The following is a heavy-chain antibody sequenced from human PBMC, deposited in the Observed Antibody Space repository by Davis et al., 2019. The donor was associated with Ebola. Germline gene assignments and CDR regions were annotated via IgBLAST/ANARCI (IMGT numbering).Heavy chain of an antibody. V-gene: IGHV4-34*01. J-gene: IGHJ4*02. D-gene: IGHD3-10*01. CDR1: GGSFSGYY. Sequence: MPSETLSLTCAVYGGSFSGYYWSWIRQPPGKGLEWIGEINHSGSTNYNPSLKSRVTISVDKSKNQFSLKLSSVTAADTAVYYCARRQYYYGSGTRYFDYWGQGTLVTVSS. CDR2: INHSGST. CDR3: ARRQYYYGSGTRYFDY.